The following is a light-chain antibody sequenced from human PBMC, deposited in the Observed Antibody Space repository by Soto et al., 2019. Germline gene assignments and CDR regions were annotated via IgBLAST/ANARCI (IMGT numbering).Light chain of an antibody. V-gene: IGLV4-69*01. CDR2: LSSDGSH. J-gene: IGLJ2*01. CDR1: SGHSSYA. CDR3: QTWGTGTLV. Sequence: QPVLTQSPSASASLGASVKLTCTLSSGHSSYAIAWHQQQPEKGPRYLMKLSSDGSHIKGDGIPDRFSGSSSGAERYLTISSLQSEDEADYYCQTWGTGTLVFGGGTKVTVL.